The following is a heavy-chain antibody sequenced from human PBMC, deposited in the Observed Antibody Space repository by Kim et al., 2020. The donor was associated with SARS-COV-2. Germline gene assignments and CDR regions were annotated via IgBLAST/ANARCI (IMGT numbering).Heavy chain of an antibody. CDR2: IIPIFGTA. J-gene: IGHJ4*02. CDR3: ARDRTLYDSSGYYYVADY. CDR1: GGTFSSYA. D-gene: IGHD3-22*01. V-gene: IGHV1-69*13. Sequence: SVKVSCKASGGTFSSYAISWVRQAPGQGLEWMGGIIPIFGTANYAQKFQGRVTITADESTSTAYMELSSLRSEDTAVYYCARDRTLYDSSGYYYVADYWGQGTLVTISS.